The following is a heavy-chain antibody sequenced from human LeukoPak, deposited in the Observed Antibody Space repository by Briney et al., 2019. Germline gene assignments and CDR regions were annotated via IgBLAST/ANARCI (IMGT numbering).Heavy chain of an antibody. V-gene: IGHV5-51*01. CDR2: IYPDDSDT. CDR1: GYTFENYW. J-gene: IGHJ5*02. CDR3: ARQGVAVAGTLWLDP. Sequence: GESLKISCRGSGYTFENYWIGWVRQLPGQGLDWMGIIYPDDSDTTYNPSFEGHVTISVDKSIKTAYLQWDSLEASDTAIYYCARQGVAVAGTLWLDPWGQGTLVTVSS. D-gene: IGHD6-19*01.